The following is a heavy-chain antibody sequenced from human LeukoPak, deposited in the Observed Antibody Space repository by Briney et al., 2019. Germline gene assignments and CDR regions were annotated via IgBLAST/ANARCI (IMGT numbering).Heavy chain of an antibody. CDR3: ASGGHYCSGGSCHTNWFDP. V-gene: IGHV1-69*05. CDR2: INPIFGTA. D-gene: IGHD2-15*01. Sequence: ASVKVSCKASGGTFSSYAISWVRQAPGQGREWMGGINPIFGTANYAQKFQGRVTNTTDESTSTAYMELSSLRSEDTAVYYCASGGHYCSGGSCHTNWFDPWGQGTLVTVSS. J-gene: IGHJ5*02. CDR1: GGTFSSYA.